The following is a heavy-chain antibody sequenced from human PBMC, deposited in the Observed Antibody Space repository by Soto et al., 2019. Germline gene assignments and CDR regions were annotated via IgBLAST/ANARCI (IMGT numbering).Heavy chain of an antibody. Sequence: GGSLRLSCAASGFIFSSYAMSWVRQAPGKGLEWVSSISANGDDTYYADSVKGRFTISRDDSKNTLYLQMNSLTDEDTALYHCASAIAAGGYWGQGTLVTVSS. J-gene: IGHJ4*02. CDR2: ISANGDDT. CDR1: GFIFSSYA. V-gene: IGHV3-23*01. CDR3: ASAIAAGGY. D-gene: IGHD2-15*01.